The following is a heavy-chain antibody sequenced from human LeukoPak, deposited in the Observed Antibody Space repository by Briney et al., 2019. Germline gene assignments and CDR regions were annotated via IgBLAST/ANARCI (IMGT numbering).Heavy chain of an antibody. CDR1: GFTFSSYG. D-gene: IGHD1-26*01. CDR2: ISCDGSNK. CDR3: AKDSGSELLGFDY. J-gene: IGHJ4*02. V-gene: IGHV3-30*18. Sequence: GGSLRLSCAASGFTFSSYGMHWVRQAPGKGLEWVAVISCDGSNKYYADSVKGRFTISRDNSKNTLYLQMNSLRAEDTAVYYCAKDSGSELLGFDYWGQGTLVTVSS.